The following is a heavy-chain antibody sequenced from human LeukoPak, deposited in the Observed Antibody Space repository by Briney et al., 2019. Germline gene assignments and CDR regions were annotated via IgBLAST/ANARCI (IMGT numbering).Heavy chain of an antibody. CDR1: GFTFSRYW. J-gene: IGHJ6*03. Sequence: GGSLRLSCAASGFTFSRYWMTWVRQAPGKGLEWVAVISYDGSNKYYADSVKGRFTISRDNSKNTLYLQMNSLRAEDTAVYYCAKDFLYCSGGSCYPYYYMDAWGKGTTVTVSS. CDR2: ISYDGSNK. CDR3: AKDFLYCSGGSCYPYYYMDA. D-gene: IGHD2-15*01. V-gene: IGHV3-30*18.